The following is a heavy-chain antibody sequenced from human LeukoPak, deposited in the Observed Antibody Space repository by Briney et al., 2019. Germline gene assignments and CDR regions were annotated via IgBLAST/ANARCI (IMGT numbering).Heavy chain of an antibody. Sequence: SETLSLTCTVSGGSISSYYWSWIRQPAGKGLEWIGRISTSGSTNYNPSLKSRVTMSVDTSNNQFSLKLSSVTAADTAVYYCARVSHYYDSSGYYYVRAFDIWGQGTMVTVSS. V-gene: IGHV4-4*07. CDR2: ISTSGST. J-gene: IGHJ3*02. D-gene: IGHD3-22*01. CDR3: ARVSHYYDSSGYYYVRAFDI. CDR1: GGSISSYY.